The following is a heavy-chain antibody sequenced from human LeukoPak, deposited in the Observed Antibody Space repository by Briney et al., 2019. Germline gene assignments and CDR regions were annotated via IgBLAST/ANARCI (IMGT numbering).Heavy chain of an antibody. CDR3: AREGRGWSPLDC. V-gene: IGHV4-34*01. CDR2: INDGGST. D-gene: IGHD6-19*01. J-gene: IGHJ4*02. CDR1: DGSFSGNY. Sequence: SETLSLTCAVYDGSFSGNYWTWIRQPPGKGLEWIGEINDGGSTNYNPSLKSRVTISGDTSKNQFSLKLRSVTAADTAVYYCAREGRGWSPLDCWGQGTLVTVSS.